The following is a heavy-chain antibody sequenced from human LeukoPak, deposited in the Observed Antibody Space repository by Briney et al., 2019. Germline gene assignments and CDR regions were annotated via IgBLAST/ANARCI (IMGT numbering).Heavy chain of an antibody. V-gene: IGHV3-74*01. D-gene: IGHD2/OR15-2a*01. J-gene: IGHJ4*02. CDR1: GNYW. CDR2: INSDGSWT. CDR3: VSFYETY. Sequence: GGSLRLSCAASGNYWMHWVRQAPGKGLVWVSHINSDGSWTSYADSVKGRFTISKDNAKNTVSLQMNSLRAEDTAVYYCVSFYETYWGRGTLVTVSS.